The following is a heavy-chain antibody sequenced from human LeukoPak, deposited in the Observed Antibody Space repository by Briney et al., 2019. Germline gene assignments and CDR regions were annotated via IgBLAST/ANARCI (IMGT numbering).Heavy chain of an antibody. CDR1: GYTFTGYY. J-gene: IGHJ6*03. Sequence: ASVKVSCKASGYTFTGYYMHWVRQAPGQGLEWMAWINPNSGGTKYAQKFQGRVTMTRDTSISTACMELSRLTSDDTAVYYCARDMRNYMDVWGKGTTVTISS. CDR3: ARDMRNYMDV. V-gene: IGHV1-2*02. CDR2: INPNSGGT. D-gene: IGHD2-2*01.